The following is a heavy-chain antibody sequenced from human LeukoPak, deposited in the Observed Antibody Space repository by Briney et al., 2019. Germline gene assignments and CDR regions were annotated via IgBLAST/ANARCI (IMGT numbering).Heavy chain of an antibody. D-gene: IGHD2/OR15-2a*01. CDR2: ISGSGGST. V-gene: IGHV3-23*01. CDR3: AKDRASTTPNWFDP. Sequence: PGASLRLSCAASGFTLSSHAMSWVRQAPGEGLEWVSAISGSGGSTYYADSLKGRFTISRDNSKNTLYLQMNSLRAEDTAAYYCAKDRASTTPNWFDPWGQGTLVTVSS. CDR1: GFTLSSHA. J-gene: IGHJ5*02.